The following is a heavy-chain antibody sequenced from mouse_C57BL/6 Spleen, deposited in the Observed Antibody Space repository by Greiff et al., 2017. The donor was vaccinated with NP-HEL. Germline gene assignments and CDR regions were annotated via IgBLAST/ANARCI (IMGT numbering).Heavy chain of an antibody. V-gene: IGHV3-6*01. Sequence: EVQLQESGPGLVKPSQSLSLTCSVTGYSITSGYYWNWIRQFPGNKLEWMGYISYDGSNNYNPSLKNRISITRDPSKNQFFLKLNSVTTEDTATYCCAREGTAQEYWGQGTTLTVSS. CDR2: ISYDGSN. CDR1: GYSITSGYY. CDR3: AREGTAQEY. J-gene: IGHJ2*01. D-gene: IGHD3-2*02.